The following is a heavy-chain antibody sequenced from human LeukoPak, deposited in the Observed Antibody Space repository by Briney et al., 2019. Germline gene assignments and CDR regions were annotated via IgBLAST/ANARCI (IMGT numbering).Heavy chain of an antibody. CDR1: GFTFSSYG. D-gene: IGHD1-14*01. J-gene: IGHJ4*02. CDR2: IWYDGSNK. Sequence: GRSLRLSCAASGFTFSSYGMHWVRQAPGKGLEWVAVIWYDGSNKYYADSVKGRFTISRDNSKNTLYLQMNSLRAEDTAVYYCARGIIPGTTLDYGGQGTLVTVSS. V-gene: IGHV3-33*01. CDR3: ARGIIPGTTLDY.